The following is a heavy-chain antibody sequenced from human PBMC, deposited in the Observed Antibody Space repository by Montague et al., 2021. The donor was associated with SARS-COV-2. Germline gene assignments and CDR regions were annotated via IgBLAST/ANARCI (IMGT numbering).Heavy chain of an antibody. CDR1: GGSISSYY. V-gene: IGHV4-59*12. D-gene: IGHD2-15*01. Sequence: SETLSLTCTVSGGSISSYYWSWIRQPPGKGLEWIGYIYYSGSTNYNPSLKSRVTISVDTSKNQFSLTLASVPATDTAVYYCARLRDGVVPSPILGIGPYFTYYYIDVWGQGTPVTVSS. CDR3: ARLRDGVVPSPILGIGPYFTYYYIDV. J-gene: IGHJ6*03. CDR2: IYYSGST.